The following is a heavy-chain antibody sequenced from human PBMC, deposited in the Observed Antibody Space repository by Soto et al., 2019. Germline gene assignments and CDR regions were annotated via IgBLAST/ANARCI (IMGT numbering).Heavy chain of an antibody. CDR3: VGLDYYYGMDV. D-gene: IGHD3-16*01. V-gene: IGHV4-59*01. CDR1: GGSISSYY. CDR2: IYYSGST. J-gene: IGHJ6*02. Sequence: LSLTCTVSGGSISSYYWSWIRQPPGKGLEWIGYIYYSGSTNYNPSLKSRVTISVDTSKNQFSLKLSSVTAADTAVYYCVGLDYYYGMDVWGQGTTVTVSS.